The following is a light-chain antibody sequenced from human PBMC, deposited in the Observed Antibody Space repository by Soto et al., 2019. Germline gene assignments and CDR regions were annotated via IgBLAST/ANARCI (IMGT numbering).Light chain of an antibody. V-gene: IGLV1-44*01. CDR2: SNN. CDR3: CSYAIDRTRSYV. CDR1: NSNIGSHT. J-gene: IGLJ1*01. Sequence: QSVLTQPPSASGTPGQRVTMSCSGGNSNIGSHTVNWYQHLPGTAPTLLIFSNNQRPSGVPARFSGSKSGNTAYLTIFGLQAEDEGDYYCCSYAIDRTRSYVFGTGTKVTVL.